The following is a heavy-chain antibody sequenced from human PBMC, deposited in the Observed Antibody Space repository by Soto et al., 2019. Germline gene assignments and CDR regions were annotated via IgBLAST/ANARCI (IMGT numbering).Heavy chain of an antibody. V-gene: IGHV3-15*01. Sequence: EVQLVESGGGLVKPGGSLRLSCAASGFTFSNAWMSWVRQAPGKGLEWVGRIKSKTDGGTTDYAAPVKGRFTISRDDCNNTLYLQMNSLKTEDTAVYYCTTEVDCSGGSCYTSFDYWGQGTLVTVSS. CDR3: TTEVDCSGGSCYTSFDY. CDR2: IKSKTDGGTT. CDR1: GFTFSNAW. D-gene: IGHD2-15*01. J-gene: IGHJ4*02.